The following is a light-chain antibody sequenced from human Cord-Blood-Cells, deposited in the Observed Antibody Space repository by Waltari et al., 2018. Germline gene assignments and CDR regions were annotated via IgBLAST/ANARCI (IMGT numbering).Light chain of an antibody. CDR3: SSYTSSSTLV. Sequence: QSALTQPASVSGSPGRSRTISYTGTSSDVGGYNHVSWYQQHPGKAPKLVIYDVSNRPSGVSNRFSGSKSGNTASLTISGLQAEDEADYYCSSYTSSSTLVFGGGTKLTVL. V-gene: IGLV2-14*01. CDR2: DVS. J-gene: IGLJ2*01. CDR1: SSDVGGYNH.